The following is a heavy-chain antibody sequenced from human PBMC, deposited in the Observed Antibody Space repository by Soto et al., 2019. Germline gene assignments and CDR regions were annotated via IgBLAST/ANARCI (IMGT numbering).Heavy chain of an antibody. Sequence: QVQLVQSGAEVKTPGSSLKVSCKVSGSRFSNYVISWVRQAPGHGLEWLGRIIPIFNSTKYAQSFQGRVTITADKPTSTASLELSSQRSDATAVYYCAREGRGKKAGYNGLVSLGYWGQGTLVTVSS. J-gene: IGHJ4*02. CDR1: GSRFSNYV. CDR3: AREGRGKKAGYNGLVSLGY. V-gene: IGHV1-69*06. CDR2: IIPIFNST. D-gene: IGHD2-2*02.